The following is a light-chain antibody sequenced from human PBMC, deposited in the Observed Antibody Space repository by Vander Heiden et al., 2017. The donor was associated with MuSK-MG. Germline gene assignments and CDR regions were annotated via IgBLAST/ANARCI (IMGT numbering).Light chain of an antibody. Sequence: EIVLTQSPATLSWSPGERATLSCRASQSVSSDLAWYQQKPGQAPRLLIYDVSNRATGIPARFSGSGSGTDFTLTISILEPEDFAVYYCQQRSNWPLTFGGGTKVEIK. CDR2: DVS. CDR1: QSVSSD. V-gene: IGKV3-11*01. J-gene: IGKJ4*01. CDR3: QQRSNWPLT.